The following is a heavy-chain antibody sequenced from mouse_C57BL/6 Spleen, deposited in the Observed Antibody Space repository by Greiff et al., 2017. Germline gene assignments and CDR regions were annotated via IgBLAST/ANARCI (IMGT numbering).Heavy chain of an antibody. V-gene: IGHV1-61*01. CDR3: ARDGYGSWFAY. Sequence: VKLQQPGAELVRPGSSVKLSCKASGYTFTSYWMDWVKQRPGQGLEWIGNIYPSDSETHYNQKFKDKATLTVDKSSSTAYMQLSSLTSEDSAVYYCARDGYGSWFAYWGQGTLVTVSA. CDR1: GYTFTSYW. D-gene: IGHD2-2*01. CDR2: IYPSDSET. J-gene: IGHJ3*01.